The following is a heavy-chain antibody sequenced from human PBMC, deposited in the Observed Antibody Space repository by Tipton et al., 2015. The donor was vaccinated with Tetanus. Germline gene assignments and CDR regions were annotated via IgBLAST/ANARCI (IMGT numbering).Heavy chain of an antibody. CDR3: AKAKSAAGVNWVDP. CDR1: GFTFSSYA. Sequence: SLRLSCAASGFTFSSYAMSWVRQAPGKGLELVSAISGSGGSTYYAYSVKGRFTISRDNSKNTLYMQMNSRRADDTAVYDCAKAKSAAGVNWVDPWGKGTL. CDR2: ISGSGGST. V-gene: IGHV3-23*01. J-gene: IGHJ5*02. D-gene: IGHD3-10*01.